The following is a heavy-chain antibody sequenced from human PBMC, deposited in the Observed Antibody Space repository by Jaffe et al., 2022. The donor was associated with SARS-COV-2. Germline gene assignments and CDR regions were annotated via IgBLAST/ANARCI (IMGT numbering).Heavy chain of an antibody. J-gene: IGHJ5*02. D-gene: IGHD6-19*01. CDR3: ATPYGSGWHPPHH. CDR2: IYSDGST. CDR1: GFSVSSNY. Sequence: EVRLVESGGNLIQPGGSLRLSCAASGFSVSSNYMIWVRQAPGKGLEWVSLIYSDGSTYYIDSVKGRFTISRDNSKNTLYLQMNSLGAEDTAVYYCATPYGSGWHPPHHWGQGTLVTVSS. V-gene: IGHV3-53*01.